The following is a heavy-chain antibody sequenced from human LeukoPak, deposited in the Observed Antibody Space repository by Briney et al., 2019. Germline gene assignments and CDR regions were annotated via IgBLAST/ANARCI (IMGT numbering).Heavy chain of an antibody. CDR1: GGSISSYY. CDR2: ISYSGST. CDR3: ARYVWGSYPTFEDY. V-gene: IGHV4-59*01. Sequence: SETLSLTCTVSGGSISSYYWSWIRLPPGKGLEWIGYISYSGSTNYNPSPKSRVTISVDTSKNQFSLKLSSVTAADTAVYYCARYVWGSYPTFEDYWGQGTLVTVSS. J-gene: IGHJ4*02. D-gene: IGHD3-16*02.